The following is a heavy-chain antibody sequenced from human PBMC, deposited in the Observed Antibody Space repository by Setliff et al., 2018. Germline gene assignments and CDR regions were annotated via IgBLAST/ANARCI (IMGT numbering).Heavy chain of an antibody. CDR1: GFTFSSYG. J-gene: IGHJ4*02. V-gene: IGHV3-30*02. D-gene: IGHD3-3*01. Sequence: PGGSLRLSCAASGFTFSSYGMHWVRQAPGRGLEWVGYIPYDGSNQFYPDSLKGRFTISRDNSKNTLYLQMNSLRPEDTAMYYCAGEGRRGINYNFWSGTLDYWGQGTRVTVSS. CDR2: IPYDGSNQ. CDR3: AGEGRRGINYNFWSGTLDY.